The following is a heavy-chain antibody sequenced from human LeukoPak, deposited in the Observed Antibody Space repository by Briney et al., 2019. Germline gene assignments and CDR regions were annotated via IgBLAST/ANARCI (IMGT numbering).Heavy chain of an antibody. Sequence: SETLSLTCTVSGGSISSSSYYWGWIRQPPGKGLEWIGSIYYSGSTYYNPSLKSRVTISVDTSKNQFSLKLSSVTAADTAVYYCARHRVGVTRDFDHWGQGILVTVSS. CDR3: ARHRVGVTRDFDH. J-gene: IGHJ4*02. V-gene: IGHV4-39*01. CDR2: IYYSGST. D-gene: IGHD1-26*01. CDR1: GGSISSSSYY.